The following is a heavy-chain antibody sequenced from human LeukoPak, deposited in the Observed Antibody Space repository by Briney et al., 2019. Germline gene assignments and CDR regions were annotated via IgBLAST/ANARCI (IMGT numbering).Heavy chain of an antibody. CDR3: AREEYSVRRGARLDH. Sequence: WGSLRLSCAASGFTFNNYWMHWVRQAPGKGLVWVSRINSDGSSTGYADSVRGRFTISRDTAKNTLYLQMNSVRVEDTAMYYCAREEYSVRRGARLDHWGQGTLVIVSS. CDR2: INSDGSST. CDR1: GFTFNNYW. J-gene: IGHJ4*02. D-gene: IGHD4-11*01. V-gene: IGHV3-74*01.